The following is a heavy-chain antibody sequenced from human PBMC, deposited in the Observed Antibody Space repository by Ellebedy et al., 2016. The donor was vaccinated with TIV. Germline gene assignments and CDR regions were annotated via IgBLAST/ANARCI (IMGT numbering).Heavy chain of an antibody. CDR2: IYYTGRT. Sequence: MPSETLSLTCTVSGASISSDYWTWIRQPPGKGLEWIGCIYYTGRTNYNPSLRSRVTISVGTSKTQFSLKLSSVTAADTAVYYCARERSTMVRGYFGMDVWGQGTTVTVSS. CDR1: GASISSDY. J-gene: IGHJ6*02. D-gene: IGHD3-10*01. V-gene: IGHV4-59*01. CDR3: ARERSTMVRGYFGMDV.